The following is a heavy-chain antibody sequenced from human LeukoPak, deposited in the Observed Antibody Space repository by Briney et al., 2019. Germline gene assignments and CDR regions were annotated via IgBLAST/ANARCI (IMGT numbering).Heavy chain of an antibody. CDR1: GGSISSYY. CDR2: IYYSGST. Sequence: SETLSLTCTVSGGSISSYYWSWIRQPPGKGLEWIGYIYYSGSTTYNPSLKSRVTISVDTSKNQFSLKLSSVTAADTAVYYCARARYYYDSSGFPPLQLHAFDIWGQGTMVTVSS. D-gene: IGHD3-22*01. CDR3: ARARYYYDSSGFPPLQLHAFDI. J-gene: IGHJ3*02. V-gene: IGHV4-59*01.